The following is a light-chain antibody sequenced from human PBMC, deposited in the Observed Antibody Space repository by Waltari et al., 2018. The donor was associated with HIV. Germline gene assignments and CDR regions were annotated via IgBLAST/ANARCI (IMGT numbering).Light chain of an antibody. CDR3: MQSIELPPLT. J-gene: IGKJ2*01. V-gene: IGKV2D-29*01. Sequence: IVRTQTPPSLSVAPGQPASITCKSSQSLLHSDGSTYLYCYLQRPGRPPPFLIYEVSNRFSGVPDRFIGSGSATDFSLKISRVEAADAGVYYCMQSIELPPLTFGQGTKLEIK. CDR1: QSLLHSDGSTY. CDR2: EVS.